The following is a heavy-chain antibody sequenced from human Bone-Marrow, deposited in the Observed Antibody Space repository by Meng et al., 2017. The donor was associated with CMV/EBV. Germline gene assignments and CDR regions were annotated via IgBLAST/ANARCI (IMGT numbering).Heavy chain of an antibody. CDR1: GGSISSHY. V-gene: IGHV4-59*03. J-gene: IGHJ4*02. CDR2: ITDRGST. Sequence: SETLSLTCTVSGGSISSHYWSWIRQAPGKGLEWIGYITDRGSTSYNPSLKSRVSILVEADKNQFSLRPTSVTAADTAVFYCARSRDEFSKEFDGWGQGTLVTVSS. D-gene: IGHD5-24*01. CDR3: ARSRDEFSKEFDG.